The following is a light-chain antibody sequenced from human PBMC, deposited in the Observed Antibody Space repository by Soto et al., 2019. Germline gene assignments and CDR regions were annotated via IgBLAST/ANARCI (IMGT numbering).Light chain of an antibody. CDR2: AVD. CDR3: CSYAATSSLV. CDR1: TTDIGDYNS. Sequence: QSVLTQPRSLSASPGQSVTISCTGTTTDIGDYNSVSWYQHHPGKTPKLVIYAVDKRPSGVPDRFSGSKSGNTASLTISGLQPADEADYYCCSYAATSSLVFGGGTKLTVL. V-gene: IGLV2-11*01. J-gene: IGLJ2*01.